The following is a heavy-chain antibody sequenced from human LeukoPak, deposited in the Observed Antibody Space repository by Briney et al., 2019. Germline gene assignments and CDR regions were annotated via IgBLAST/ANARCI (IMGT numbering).Heavy chain of an antibody. CDR1: GFTFSSYS. D-gene: IGHD3-22*01. CDR2: ITSRSSSYI. V-gene: IGHV3-21*01. CDR3: ARDLKYYDCSGFDY. Sequence: PGGSLRLSCATSGFTFSSYSMNWVRQAPGKGLEWVSCITSRSSSYITYTDSVKGRITISRDNAKNSLTLQMNSLRAEDTAEYYCARDLKYYDCSGFDYWGQGNLVTVSS. J-gene: IGHJ4*02.